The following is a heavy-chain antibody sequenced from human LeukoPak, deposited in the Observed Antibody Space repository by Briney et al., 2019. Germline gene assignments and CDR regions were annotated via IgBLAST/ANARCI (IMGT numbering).Heavy chain of an antibody. D-gene: IGHD2-21*02. J-gene: IGHJ6*02. CDR3: ARVGAVTANFWAMDV. Sequence: PSETPSLTCTVSGGSFNNYYWTWIRQPPGKGLEWLGYISHRGSTTYNPSLNSRVTISLDTSKSQFSLRLTSVTAADTAVYYCARVGAVTANFWAMDVWGQGTTVTVSS. V-gene: IGHV4-59*01. CDR2: ISHRGST. CDR1: GGSFNNYY.